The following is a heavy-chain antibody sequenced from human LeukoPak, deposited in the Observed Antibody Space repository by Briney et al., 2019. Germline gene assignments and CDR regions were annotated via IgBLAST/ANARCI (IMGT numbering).Heavy chain of an antibody. V-gene: IGHV4-31*03. D-gene: IGHD3-22*01. J-gene: IGHJ4*02. CDR2: IYYSGST. CDR1: GGSISSGGYY. CDR3: AREVYYYDSSGYSYYFGY. Sequence: SQTLSLTCTVSGGSISSGGYYWSWIRQHPGKGLEWIGYIYYSGSTYYNPSLKSRVTISVDTSKNQFSLKLSSVTAADTAVYYCAREVYYYDSSGYSYYFGYWGQGTLVTVSS.